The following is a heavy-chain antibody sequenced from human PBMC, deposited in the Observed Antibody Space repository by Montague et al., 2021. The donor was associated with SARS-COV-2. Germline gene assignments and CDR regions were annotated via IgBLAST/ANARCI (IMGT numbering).Heavy chain of an antibody. CDR3: ARQLPSYCSTNKCYPYYLDV. J-gene: IGHJ4*02. CDR1: GGSISSPDYY. CDR2: IYYADST. V-gene: IGHV4-39*01. Sequence: SETLSLTCTVSGGSISSPDYYCGWSRQSPGKGLEWIGSIYYADSTYYNPSLRRRVSFFMDTTKNHFSLSLNAVTAADTAFYFCARQLPSYCSTNKCYPYYLDVWGQGALVTVSS. D-gene: IGHD2-8*01.